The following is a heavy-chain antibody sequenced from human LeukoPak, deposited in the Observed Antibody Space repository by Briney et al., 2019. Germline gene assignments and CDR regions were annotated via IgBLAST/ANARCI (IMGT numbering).Heavy chain of an antibody. Sequence: HPGGSLRLSCVASGFIFSGYAIHWVRQAPGKGLEWASLISYNGGREEYADSVKGRFTIDRDNSKNTVYLQMNSLRPDDTAIYFCARQEARNYYYEGLDYWGQGNLVTVSS. V-gene: IGHV3-30*04. CDR2: ISYNGGRE. D-gene: IGHD3-22*01. J-gene: IGHJ4*02. CDR3: ARQEARNYYYEGLDY. CDR1: GFIFSGYA.